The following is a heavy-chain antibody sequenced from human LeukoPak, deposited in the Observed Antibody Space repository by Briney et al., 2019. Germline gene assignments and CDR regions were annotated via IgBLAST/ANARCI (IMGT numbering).Heavy chain of an antibody. D-gene: IGHD2-2*01. Sequence: SETLSLTCTVSGGSISSSSYYWGWIRQPPGKGLEWIGSIYYSGSTYYNPSLKSRVTISVDTSKNQFSLKLSSVTAADTAVYYCARGYCSSTSCLLFDYWGQGTLVTVSS. CDR2: IYYSGST. CDR1: GGSISSSSYY. J-gene: IGHJ4*02. CDR3: ARGYCSSTSCLLFDY. V-gene: IGHV4-39*01.